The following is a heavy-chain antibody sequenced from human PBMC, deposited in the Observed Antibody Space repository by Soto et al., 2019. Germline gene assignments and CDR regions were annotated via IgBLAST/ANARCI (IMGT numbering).Heavy chain of an antibody. J-gene: IGHJ3*02. D-gene: IGHD3-10*01. CDR1: GYTFTSYA. CDR2: INAGNGNT. Sequence: ASVKVSCKASGYTFTSYAMHWVRQAPGQRLEWMGWINAGNGNTKYSQKFQARVTITRDTSASTAYMELSSLRSEDTAVYYCARVLALLWNDAFDIWGQGTMVTVSS. CDR3: ARVLALLWNDAFDI. V-gene: IGHV1-3*01.